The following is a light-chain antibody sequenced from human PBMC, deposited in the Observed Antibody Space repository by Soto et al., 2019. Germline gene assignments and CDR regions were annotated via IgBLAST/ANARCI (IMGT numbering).Light chain of an antibody. CDR1: QSVRSN. J-gene: IGKJ5*01. Sequence: EIVMTQSPATLSVSPGERATLSCRASQSVRSNLAWYQQKPGQAPRLLIYAASTRATGIPDRFSGSGSATDFTLTISRLEPEDSAVYYCQHYDSSPPYTFGQGTRLEIK. V-gene: IGKV3-20*01. CDR2: AAS. CDR3: QHYDSSPPYT.